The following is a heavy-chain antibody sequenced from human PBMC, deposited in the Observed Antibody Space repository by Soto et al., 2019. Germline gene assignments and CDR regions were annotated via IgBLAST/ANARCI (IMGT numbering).Heavy chain of an antibody. CDR2: IYYSGST. V-gene: IGHV4-59*01. Sequence: QVQLQESGPGLVKPSETLSLTCTVSGGSISSYYWSWIRQSPGKGLEWIGYIYYSGSTKYNPSLKSRATISVDTSKTPFSLKLSSVTAADTAVYYCARGRGDTAMAWYYWGQGTLVTVSS. CDR1: GGSISSYY. CDR3: ARGRGDTAMAWYY. J-gene: IGHJ4*02. D-gene: IGHD5-18*01.